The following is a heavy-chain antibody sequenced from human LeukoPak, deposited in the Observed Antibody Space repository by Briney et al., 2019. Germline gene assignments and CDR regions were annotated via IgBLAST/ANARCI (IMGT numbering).Heavy chain of an antibody. V-gene: IGHV3-23*01. CDR3: AKTPKWSMIVVVYVDY. CDR1: GFTFSSYA. J-gene: IGHJ4*02. D-gene: IGHD3-22*01. Sequence: PGGSLRLSCAASGFTFSSYAMSWVRQAPGKGLEWVSAISGSGGSTYYADSVKGRFTISRDNSKNTLYLQMNSPRAEDTAVYYCAKTPKWSMIVVVYVDYWGQGTLVTVSS. CDR2: ISGSGGST.